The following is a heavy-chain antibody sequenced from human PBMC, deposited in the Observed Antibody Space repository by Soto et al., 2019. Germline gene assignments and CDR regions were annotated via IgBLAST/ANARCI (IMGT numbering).Heavy chain of an antibody. D-gene: IGHD3-22*01. CDR1: GYTFTSYG. J-gene: IGHJ4*02. CDR2: ISAYNGNT. CDR3: ARDPNGPLTYYYDSSGYAFGY. Sequence: QVQLVQSGAEVKKPGASVKVSCKASGYTFTSYGISWVRKAPGQGLEWMGWISAYNGNTNYAQKLQGRVTMTTDTSASTAYMELRSLRSDDTAVYYCARDPNGPLTYYYDSSGYAFGYWGQGTLVTVSS. V-gene: IGHV1-18*01.